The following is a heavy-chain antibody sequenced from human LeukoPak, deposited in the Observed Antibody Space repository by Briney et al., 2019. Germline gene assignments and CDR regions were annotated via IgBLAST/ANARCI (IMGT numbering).Heavy chain of an antibody. V-gene: IGHV3-74*01. Sequence: PGGSLRLSCAGSGFTFSNYWMHWVRHAPGKGLVWVSRMNSDGSSTSYADAVKGRFTISRDNAKNTLYLQMNSLRGDDTAVYYCARDLNTAMVIEYWGQGTLVTVSS. J-gene: IGHJ4*02. CDR1: GFTFSNYW. CDR2: MNSDGSST. D-gene: IGHD5-18*01. CDR3: ARDLNTAMVIEY.